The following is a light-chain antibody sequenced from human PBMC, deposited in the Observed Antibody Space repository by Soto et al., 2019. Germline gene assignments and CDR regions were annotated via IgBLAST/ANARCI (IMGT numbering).Light chain of an antibody. CDR2: DAS. J-gene: IGKJ1*01. CDR3: QQYNTYSRA. Sequence: DIQMTQSPSTLSASVGDRATITCRASQSISRGLAGYQQKSGKAPKLLIYDASSLESGVPSRFSGSGSGTEFTLTISSLQPDDFATYYCQQYNTYSRAFGQGTKVEIK. CDR1: QSISRG. V-gene: IGKV1-5*01.